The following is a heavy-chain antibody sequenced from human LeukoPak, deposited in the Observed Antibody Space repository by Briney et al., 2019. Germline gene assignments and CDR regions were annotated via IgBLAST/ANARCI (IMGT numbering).Heavy chain of an antibody. CDR3: AKGPQLRVVPMAAFDI. D-gene: IGHD2-2*01. CDR2: ISGSGGST. Sequence: PGGSLRLSCAASGFTFSSYAMSWVRQAPGKGLEWVSAISGSGGSTYYADSVQGRFTISRDNSKNTLYLQMNSLRAEDTAVYYCAKGPQLRVVPMAAFDIWGQGTMVTVSS. J-gene: IGHJ3*02. CDR1: GFTFSSYA. V-gene: IGHV3-23*01.